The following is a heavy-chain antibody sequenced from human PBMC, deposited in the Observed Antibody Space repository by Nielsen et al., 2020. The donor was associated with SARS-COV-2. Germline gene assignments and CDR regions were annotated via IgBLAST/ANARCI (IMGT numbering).Heavy chain of an antibody. CDR1: GGSFSGYY. J-gene: IGHJ6*02. CDR2: INHSGST. D-gene: IGHD1-1*01. V-gene: IGHV4-34*01. Sequence: SETLSLTYAVYGGSFSGYYWSWIRQPPGKGLEWIGEINHSGSTNYNPSLKSRVTISVDTSKNQFSLKLSSVTAADTAVYYCARGRGTTGTTDFYYYGMDVWGQGTTVTVSS. CDR3: ARGRGTTGTTDFYYYGMDV.